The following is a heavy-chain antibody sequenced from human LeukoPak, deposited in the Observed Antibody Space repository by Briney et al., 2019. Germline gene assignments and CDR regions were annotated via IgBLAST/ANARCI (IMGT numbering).Heavy chain of an antibody. D-gene: IGHD2-2*01. Sequence: GGSLRLSCTASGFAFNEHGMSSVRQDPGNGLELVSGITWSGASTGYADPLRGRFTISRHNAKNSLYPQMYSLRAEHTALYYCARAPITSQFYFDYWGQGTLVTVSS. CDR1: GFAFNEHG. CDR3: ARAPITSQFYFDY. CDR2: ITWSGAST. V-gene: IGHV3-20*04. J-gene: IGHJ4*02.